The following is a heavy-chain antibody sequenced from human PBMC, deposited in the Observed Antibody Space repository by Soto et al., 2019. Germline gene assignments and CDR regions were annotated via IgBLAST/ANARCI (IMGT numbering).Heavy chain of an antibody. J-gene: IGHJ5*02. CDR2: IDYSGST. V-gene: IGHV4-39*01. Sequence: QLQLQESGPGLVKPSETLSLTCTVSGGSVSSSGYYWCWIRPPPGKGLEWIGTIDYSGSTYYNPPLKSRVTLSVDTSQNQFSLKLSSVTAADTAVYYCATSKWFDPWGQGTLVTVSS. CDR1: GGSVSSSGYY. CDR3: ATSKWFDP.